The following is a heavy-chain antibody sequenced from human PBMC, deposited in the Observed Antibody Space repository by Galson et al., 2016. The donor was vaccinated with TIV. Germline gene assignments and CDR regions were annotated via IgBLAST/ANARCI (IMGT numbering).Heavy chain of an antibody. CDR3: ARIDFWSGWY. V-gene: IGHV1-2*02. CDR2: INPDSGGT. D-gene: IGHD3-3*01. Sequence: SVKVSCKASGYTFAGFYMYWVRQAPGQGLEWMGWINPDSGGTNYAQKFQGRVSMTRDTSISTAYMALSRLRSDDTAVYYCARIDFWSGWYWGQGTLVTVSS. J-gene: IGHJ4*02. CDR1: GYTFAGFY.